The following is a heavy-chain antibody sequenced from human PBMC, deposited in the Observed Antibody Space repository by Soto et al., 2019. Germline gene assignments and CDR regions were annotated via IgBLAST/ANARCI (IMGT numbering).Heavy chain of an antibody. J-gene: IGHJ4*02. CDR1: GFTFSSYA. Sequence: EVQLLDSGGGLVQPGGSLRLSCAASGFTFSSYALSWVRQAPGKGLEWVSTISGSGDNTDYADSVKGRFTISRDNSKNSLYLQMNSLRAEDTALYYCAKDRGAAAGTCFDYWGQGTLVTVSS. CDR3: AKDRGAAAGTCFDY. V-gene: IGHV3-23*01. CDR2: ISGSGDNT. D-gene: IGHD6-13*01.